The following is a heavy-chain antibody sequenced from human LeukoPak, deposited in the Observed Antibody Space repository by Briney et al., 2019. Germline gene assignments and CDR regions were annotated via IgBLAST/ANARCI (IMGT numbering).Heavy chain of an antibody. D-gene: IGHD6-19*01. CDR1: GFTFDDYA. CDR2: ISWNSKNI. Sequence: GRSLRLSCAASGFTFDDYAMFWVWQAPGKGLEWVSGISWNSKNIGYAASVKGRFTISRDNGKNSLYLQMNSLRAEDTAFYYCARGNRDSSGFYYYYGMDVWGQGTTVTVSS. V-gene: IGHV3-9*01. J-gene: IGHJ6*02. CDR3: ARGNRDSSGFYYYYGMDV.